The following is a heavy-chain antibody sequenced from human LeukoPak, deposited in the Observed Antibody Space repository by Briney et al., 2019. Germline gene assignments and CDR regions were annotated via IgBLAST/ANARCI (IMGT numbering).Heavy chain of an antibody. CDR1: GGSFSGYY. J-gene: IGHJ5*02. Sequence: SETLSLTCAVYGGSFSGYYWSWIRQPPGKGLEWIGEINHSGSTNYNPSLKSRVTISVDTSKNQFSLKLISVTAADTAVYYCARDEDYGDYAMFDPWGQGTLVTVSS. CDR2: INHSGST. CDR3: ARDEDYGDYAMFDP. V-gene: IGHV4-34*01. D-gene: IGHD4-17*01.